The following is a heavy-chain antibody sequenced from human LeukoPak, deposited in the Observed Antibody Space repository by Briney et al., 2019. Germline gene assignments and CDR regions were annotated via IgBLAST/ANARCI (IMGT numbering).Heavy chain of an antibody. D-gene: IGHD2-21*02. Sequence: GGSLRLSCEAPGFIFSAYEFNWVRQAPGKGLEWVSYISPSGSSVYYADSVKGRFTISRDDAKNSVYLQMNSLRAEDTALYYCARETSHCGGDCYDYWGQGALVTVSS. V-gene: IGHV3-48*03. CDR2: ISPSGSSV. J-gene: IGHJ4*02. CDR1: GFIFSAYE. CDR3: ARETSHCGGDCYDY.